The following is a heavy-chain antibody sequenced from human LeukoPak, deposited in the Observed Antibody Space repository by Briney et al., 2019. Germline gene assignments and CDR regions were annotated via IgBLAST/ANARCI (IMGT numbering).Heavy chain of an antibody. Sequence: PGGSLRLSCAASGFTFSSNSMNWVRQAPGKGLEWVSYISSSSTIYYAGSVKGRFTISRDNAQNSLYLQINSLRAEDTAVYYCARARSGYYMDVWGKGTTVTVSS. V-gene: IGHV3-48*01. CDR3: ARARSGYYMDV. CDR1: GFTFSSNS. CDR2: ISSSSTI. D-gene: IGHD1-26*01. J-gene: IGHJ6*03.